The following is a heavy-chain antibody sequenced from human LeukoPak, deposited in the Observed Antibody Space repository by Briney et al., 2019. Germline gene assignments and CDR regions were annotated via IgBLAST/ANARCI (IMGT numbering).Heavy chain of an antibody. Sequence: GGSLRLSCAASGFTFSNVRMSWVRQAPGKGLEWVGRIKSKTDGGTTDYAAPVKGRFTISRDDSENTLYLEMNSLKTEDTAVYYCTREEGLSDYWGQGTLVTVSS. CDR2: IKSKTDGGTT. CDR1: GFTFSNVR. J-gene: IGHJ4*02. D-gene: IGHD2-15*01. V-gene: IGHV3-15*01. CDR3: TREEGLSDY.